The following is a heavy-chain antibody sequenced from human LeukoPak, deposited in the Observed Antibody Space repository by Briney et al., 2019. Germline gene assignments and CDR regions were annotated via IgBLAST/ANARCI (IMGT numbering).Heavy chain of an antibody. CDR3: ARGGAHEFDY. CDR1: GGSISSYY. J-gene: IGHJ4*02. D-gene: IGHD1-26*01. Sequence: PSETLSLTCTVSGGSISSYYWSWIRQPPGKGLEWIGYIYYSGSTNYNPSLKSRVTISVDTSKNQFSLKLSSVTAADTAAYYCARGGAHEFDYWGQGTLVTVSS. CDR2: IYYSGST. V-gene: IGHV4-59*01.